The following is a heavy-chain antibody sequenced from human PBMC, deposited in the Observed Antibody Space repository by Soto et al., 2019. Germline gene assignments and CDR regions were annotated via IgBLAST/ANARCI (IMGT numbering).Heavy chain of an antibody. CDR3: ARTSMQSRGYSYGHGGMDV. J-gene: IGHJ6*02. CDR2: IDPSDSYT. D-gene: IGHD5-18*01. Sequence: PVEPLKISCKGSGYSFTSYWISWVRQMPGKGLEWMGRIDPSDSYTNYSPSFQGHVTISADKSISTAYLQWSSLKASDTAMYYCARTSMQSRGYSYGHGGMDVWGQGTTVTVSS. CDR1: GYSFTSYW. V-gene: IGHV5-10-1*01.